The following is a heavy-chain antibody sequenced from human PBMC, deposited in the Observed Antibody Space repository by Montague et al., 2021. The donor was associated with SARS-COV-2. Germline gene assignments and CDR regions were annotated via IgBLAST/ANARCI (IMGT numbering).Heavy chain of an antibody. Sequence: SETLSLTCTVSGAPLTAGTYHWAWIRQPPGQGLEWIGNIFHSGSASYNPSLKSRVTMSVDTSKKHFSLRLSSVTAADTAVYYSASLTLMELGFSGYYLDSWGQGTLVTVSS. CDR2: IFHSGSA. V-gene: IGHV4-39*02. CDR1: GAPLTAGTYH. J-gene: IGHJ4*02. D-gene: IGHD6-25*01. CDR3: ASLTLMELGFSGYYLDS.